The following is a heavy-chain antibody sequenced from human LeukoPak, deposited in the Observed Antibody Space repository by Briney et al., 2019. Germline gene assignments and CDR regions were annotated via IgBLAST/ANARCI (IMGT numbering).Heavy chain of an antibody. CDR1: GFTFDDYA. Sequence: PGGSLRLSCAASGFTFDDYAMHWVCQAPGKGLEWVSLISGDGGSTYYADSVKGRFTISRDNSKNSLYLQMNSLRTEDTALYYCAKDLTGRYGGNSVGSDWGQGTLVTVSS. V-gene: IGHV3-43*02. D-gene: IGHD4-23*01. CDR2: ISGDGGST. CDR3: AKDLTGRYGGNSVGSD. J-gene: IGHJ4*02.